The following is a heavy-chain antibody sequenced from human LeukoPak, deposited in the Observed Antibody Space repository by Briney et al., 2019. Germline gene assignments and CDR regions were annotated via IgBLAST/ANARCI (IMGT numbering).Heavy chain of an antibody. D-gene: IGHD2-2*01. CDR2: TGSTGVST. CDR3: AKDPGVVPAHYFDY. J-gene: IGHJ4*02. V-gene: IGHV3-23*01. Sequence: GGSLRLSCAASGFTFSSYAMNWVRQAPGKGLEWVSATGSTGVSTFYADSVKGRFTVSRDISKNTLSLQMNSLRAEDTAVYYCAKDPGVVPAHYFDYWGQGILVTVSS. CDR1: GFTFSSYA.